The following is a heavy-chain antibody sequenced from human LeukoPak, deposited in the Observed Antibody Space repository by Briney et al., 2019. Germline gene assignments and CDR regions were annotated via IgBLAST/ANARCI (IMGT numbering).Heavy chain of an antibody. CDR2: IYPSDSDT. V-gene: IGHV5-51*01. Sequence: GESLKISCKGSGYSFSNYWIGWVRQMPGKGLEWMGIIYPSDSDTRYSSSFQGQVTISADKSINTAYLQWSSLKASDTAIYYCARAGNSNYRHFDYWGQGTLVTISS. CDR3: ARAGNSNYRHFDY. J-gene: IGHJ4*02. CDR1: GYSFSNYW. D-gene: IGHD4-4*01.